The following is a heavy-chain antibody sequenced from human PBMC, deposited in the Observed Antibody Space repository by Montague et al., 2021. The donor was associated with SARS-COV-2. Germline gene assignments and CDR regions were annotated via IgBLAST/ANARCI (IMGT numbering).Heavy chain of an antibody. CDR1: GGSFSGYY. CDR2: INHSGST. CDR3: ARGGYSYYYYDMDV. V-gene: IGHV4-34*01. J-gene: IGHJ6*02. D-gene: IGHD5-24*01. Sequence: SETLSLTCAVYGGSFSGYYWSWIRQPPGKGLEWIGEINHSGSTNYNPSLRSRVTISVDTSKNQFSLKLSSVTAADTAVYYCARGGYSYYYYDMDVWGQGTTVTVSS.